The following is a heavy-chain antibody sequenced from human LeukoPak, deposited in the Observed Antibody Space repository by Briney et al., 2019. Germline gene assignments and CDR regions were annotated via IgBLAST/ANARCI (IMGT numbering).Heavy chain of an antibody. Sequence: GGSLRLSCAASGFTFSSSGMHWVRQAPGKGLEWVAFISYDGSNRYYADSVKGRFTISRENSKNTLYLQMNSLRAEDTAVYYCAKETRGSYSDYWGQGTLVTVSS. D-gene: IGHD5-12*01. CDR2: ISYDGSNR. CDR3: AKETRGSYSDY. V-gene: IGHV3-30*02. J-gene: IGHJ4*02. CDR1: GFTFSSSG.